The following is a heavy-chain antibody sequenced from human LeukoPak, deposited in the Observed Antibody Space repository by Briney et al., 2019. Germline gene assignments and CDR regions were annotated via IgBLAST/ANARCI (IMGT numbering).Heavy chain of an antibody. CDR3: ATLPAGPASWFDP. D-gene: IGHD2-15*01. V-gene: IGHV4-59*01. Sequence: PSETLSLTCTVSSGSISSYYWSWIRQPPGKGLEWIGYIYYSGTTNYNPSLKSRVTILADTSKNQLSLRLSSVTAADTAVYYCATLPAGPASWFDPWGQGTLVTASS. CDR1: SGSISSYY. CDR2: IYYSGTT. J-gene: IGHJ5*02.